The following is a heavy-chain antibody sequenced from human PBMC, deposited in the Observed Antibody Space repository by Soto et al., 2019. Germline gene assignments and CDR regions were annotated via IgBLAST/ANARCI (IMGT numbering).Heavy chain of an antibody. CDR1: GDSISTFY. Sequence: SETLSLTCTVSGDSISTFYWSWIRQPPGKGLEWIAYIYYSGSTNYNPSLKSRVSISVDTSKNQFSLKLSSVTAADTAVYYCAAIISSLRHPRLGLYFDYWGQGTLVTVSS. V-gene: IGHV4-59*12. CDR2: IYYSGST. CDR3: AAIISSLRHPRLGLYFDY. D-gene: IGHD5-12*01. J-gene: IGHJ4*02.